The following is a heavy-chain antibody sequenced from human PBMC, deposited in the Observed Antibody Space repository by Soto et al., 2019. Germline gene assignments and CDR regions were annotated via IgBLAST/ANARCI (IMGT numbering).Heavy chain of an antibody. CDR2: IYYSGST. Sequence: QLQLQESGPGLVKPSETLSLTCTVSGGSISSSSYYWGWIRQPPGKGLEWIGSIYYSGSTYYNPSLKSRVTISVDTSKNQFSLKLSSVTSADTAVYYCARQTWIQLWFPDYCGQGTLVTVSS. V-gene: IGHV4-39*01. J-gene: IGHJ4*02. CDR3: ARQTWIQLWFPDY. CDR1: GGSISSSSYY. D-gene: IGHD5-18*01.